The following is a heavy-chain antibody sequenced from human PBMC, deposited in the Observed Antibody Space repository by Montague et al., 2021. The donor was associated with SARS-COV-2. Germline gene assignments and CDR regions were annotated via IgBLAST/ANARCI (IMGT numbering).Heavy chain of an antibody. CDR1: GDSVSSNSAA. D-gene: IGHD1-14*01. Sequence: CAISGDSVSSNSAAWNWIRQSPSRGLEWLGRTYYRSRWFNDYAVSIRSRITINPDTSKNQFSLQLNSVTPADTAVYYCARATEWRGYYYYYYMDVWGKGTTDTVSS. V-gene: IGHV6-1*01. CDR2: TYYRSRWFN. CDR3: ARATEWRGYYYYYYMDV. J-gene: IGHJ6*03.